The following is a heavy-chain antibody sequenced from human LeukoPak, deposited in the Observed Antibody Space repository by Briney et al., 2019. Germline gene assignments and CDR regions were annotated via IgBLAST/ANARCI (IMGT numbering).Heavy chain of an antibody. CDR1: GFTFSGYY. D-gene: IGHD3-3*01. CDR2: ISSSGSTI. CDR3: ARDLPGFLEWLSNENWFDP. V-gene: IGHV3-11*01. Sequence: GGSLRLSCAAFGFTFSGYYMSWIRQAPGKGLEWVSYISSSGSTIYYADSVKGRFTISRDNAKNSLYLQMNSLRAEDTAVYYCARDLPGFLEWLSNENWFDPWGQGTLVTVSS. J-gene: IGHJ5*02.